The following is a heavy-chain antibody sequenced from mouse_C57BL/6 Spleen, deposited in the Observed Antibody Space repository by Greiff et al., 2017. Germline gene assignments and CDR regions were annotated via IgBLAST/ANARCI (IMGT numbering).Heavy chain of an antibody. CDR3: ARGMGNYEAWFAY. CDR1: GYTFTSYW. J-gene: IGHJ3*01. D-gene: IGHD2-1*01. Sequence: QVQLQQPGTELVKPGASVKLSCKASGYTFTSYWMHWVKQRPGQGLEWIGNINPSNGGTNYNEKFKSKAILTVDKSSSTAYMQLSSLTSEDSAVYYCARGMGNYEAWFAYWGQGTLVTVSA. CDR2: INPSNGGT. V-gene: IGHV1-53*01.